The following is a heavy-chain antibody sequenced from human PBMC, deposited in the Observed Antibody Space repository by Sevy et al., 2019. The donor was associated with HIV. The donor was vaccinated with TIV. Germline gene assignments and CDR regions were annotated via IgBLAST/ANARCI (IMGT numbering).Heavy chain of an antibody. CDR3: ATGTTDSDISWVFDV. Sequence: GGCLRLSCAASGFTFFSHVMSWVRQAPGKGLEWVSGLSGSGGTTYYADSVKGRFSISIDNSKNKLYLQMSSLRIEDTAVYYCATGTTDSDISWVFDVWGQGTMVTVSS. CDR2: LSGSGGTT. CDR1: GFTFFSHV. V-gene: IGHV3-23*01. J-gene: IGHJ3*01. D-gene: IGHD6-13*01.